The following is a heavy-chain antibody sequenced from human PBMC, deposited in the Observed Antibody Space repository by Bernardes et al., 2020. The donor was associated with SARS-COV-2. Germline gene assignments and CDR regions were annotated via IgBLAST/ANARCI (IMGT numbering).Heavy chain of an antibody. J-gene: IGHJ6*02. D-gene: IGHD2-2*01. V-gene: IGHV3-15*01. Sequence: GGSLRLSCAASGFTFSNAWMSWVRQAPGKGLEWVGRIKSKTDGGTTDYAAPVKGRFTISRDDSKNTLYLQMNSLKTEDTAVYYCTTDKSVVVPAAMSLILGHYYYGMDVWGQGTTVTVSS. CDR1: GFTFSNAW. CDR2: IKSKTDGGTT. CDR3: TTDKSVVVPAAMSLILGHYYYGMDV.